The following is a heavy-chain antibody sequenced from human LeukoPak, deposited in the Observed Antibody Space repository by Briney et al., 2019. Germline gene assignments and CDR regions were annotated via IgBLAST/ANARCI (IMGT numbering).Heavy chain of an antibody. V-gene: IGHV1-2*02. J-gene: IGHJ4*02. CDR3: AREEVAVATDY. D-gene: IGHD5-12*01. Sequence: GPVNVSCKASGYTFTGYYMHWVRQAPGQGLEWMGWINPNSGGTSYAQKFQGRVTMTRDTSINTAYMELSRLRSDDTAVYHCAREEVAVATDYWGQGTLVTVSA. CDR1: GYTFTGYY. CDR2: INPNSGGT.